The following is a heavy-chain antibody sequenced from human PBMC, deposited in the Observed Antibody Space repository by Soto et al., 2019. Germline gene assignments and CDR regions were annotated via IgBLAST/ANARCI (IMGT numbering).Heavy chain of an antibody. D-gene: IGHD1-26*01. Sequence: GGSLRLSCAASGFTFSSYGMHWVRQAPGKGLEWVAVISYDGSNKYYADSVKGRFTISRDNPKNTLYLQMNSLRAEDTAVYYCAKDFRSGSYFIEDYFDYWGQGTLVTVSS. CDR3: AKDFRSGSYFIEDYFDY. J-gene: IGHJ4*02. V-gene: IGHV3-30*18. CDR2: ISYDGSNK. CDR1: GFTFSSYG.